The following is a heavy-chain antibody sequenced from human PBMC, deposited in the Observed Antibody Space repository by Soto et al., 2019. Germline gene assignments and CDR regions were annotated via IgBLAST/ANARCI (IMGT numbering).Heavy chain of an antibody. J-gene: IGHJ4*02. CDR3: ARDAGIPVVGRGTSFEY. Sequence: QVQLVQSGAEVKKPGSSVKVSCKASGGTFSNYAITWVRQAPGQGLEWMGTIIPIFASPRYAQKFQGRVTIPADDSTSTTYMDLSSLRSEDTAVYCCARDAGIPVVGRGTSFEYWGQGTLVIVSS. CDR1: GGTFSNYA. D-gene: IGHD6-19*01. CDR2: IIPIFASP. V-gene: IGHV1-69*18.